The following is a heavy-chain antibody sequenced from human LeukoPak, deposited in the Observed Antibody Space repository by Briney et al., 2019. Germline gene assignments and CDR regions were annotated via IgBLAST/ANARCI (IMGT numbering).Heavy chain of an antibody. V-gene: IGHV3-30*18. CDR2: IAYDGSNR. CDR1: GFSFSSYG. CDR3: AKGGALYFLFDSSGYYCDY. J-gene: IGHJ4*02. Sequence: GKSLRLSCAASGFSFSSYGMNWVRQAPGKGLEWVAIIAYDGSNRYYADSVKGRFTISRDNSKNTLYLQMNSLRAEDTAVYYCAKGGALYFLFDSSGYYCDYWGQGTLVTVSS. D-gene: IGHD3-22*01.